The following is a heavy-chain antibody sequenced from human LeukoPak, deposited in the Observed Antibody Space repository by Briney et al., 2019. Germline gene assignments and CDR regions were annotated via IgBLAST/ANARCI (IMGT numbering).Heavy chain of an antibody. J-gene: IGHJ4*02. V-gene: IGHV4-30-4*01. D-gene: IGHD6-13*01. CDR2: IYYSGST. CDR1: GGSISSVNL. Sequence: PSETLSLTCAVSGGSISSVNLWAWVRQPPGKGLEWIGYIYYSGSTYYNPSLKSRVTVSVDTSKNQFSLKLSSVTAADTAVYYCARDGYSSSWAFDYWGQGTLVTVSS. CDR3: ARDGYSSSWAFDY.